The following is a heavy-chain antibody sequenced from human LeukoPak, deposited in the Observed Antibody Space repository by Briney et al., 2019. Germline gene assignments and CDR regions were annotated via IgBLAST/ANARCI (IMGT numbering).Heavy chain of an antibody. CDR3: ARNSGSYDVDY. D-gene: IGHD1-26*01. Sequence: SETLSLTCAVSGYSISSGYYWGWTRQPPGKGLEWIGSIYHSGSTYYNPSLKSRVTISVDTSKNQISLKLSSVTAADTAVYYCARNSGSYDVDYWGQGTLVTVSS. J-gene: IGHJ4*02. CDR2: IYHSGST. V-gene: IGHV4-38-2*01. CDR1: GYSISSGYY.